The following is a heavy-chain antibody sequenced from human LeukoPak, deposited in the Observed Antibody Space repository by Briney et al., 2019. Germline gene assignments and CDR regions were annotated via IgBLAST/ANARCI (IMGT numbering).Heavy chain of an antibody. Sequence: SETLSLPCTVSGGSISRYYWSWIRQPPGKGMEWIGYIYYSGSTNYNPSLKSRVTVSVDTSKNQFSLKLSSVTAADTAVYYCARGNYDILTGYHYYFDYWGQGTLVTVSS. CDR2: IYYSGST. V-gene: IGHV4-59*01. CDR3: ARGNYDILTGYHYYFDY. CDR1: GGSISRYY. J-gene: IGHJ4*02. D-gene: IGHD3-9*01.